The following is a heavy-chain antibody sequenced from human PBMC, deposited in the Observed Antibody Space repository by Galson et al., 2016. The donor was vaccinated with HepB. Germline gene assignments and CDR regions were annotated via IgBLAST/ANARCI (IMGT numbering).Heavy chain of an antibody. D-gene: IGHD3-3*01. J-gene: IGHJ6*04. V-gene: IGHV3-21*01. Sequence: SLRLSCAASGFTFSSYSMNWVRQAPGKGLDWVSSISSGSSYIYYADSVKGRFTISRDNAKNSLYLQMNSLGAEDTAVYYCARLILTYDFWSHYAMDVWGKGTTVTVSS. CDR1: GFTFSSYS. CDR3: ARLILTYDFWSHYAMDV. CDR2: ISSGSSYI.